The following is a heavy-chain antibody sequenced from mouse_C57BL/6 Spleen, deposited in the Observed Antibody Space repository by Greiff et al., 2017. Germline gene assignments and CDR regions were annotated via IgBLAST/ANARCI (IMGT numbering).Heavy chain of an antibody. Sequence: VQLQQSGAELVMPGASVKLSCKASGYTFTSYWMHWVKQRPGQGLEWIGEIDPSDSYTNYNQKFKGKSTLTVDKSSSTAYMQLSSLTSEDSAVYYCARRGIYDGSAWFAYWGQGTLVTVSA. CDR3: ARRGIYDGSAWFAY. V-gene: IGHV1-69*01. D-gene: IGHD2-3*01. CDR1: GYTFTSYW. J-gene: IGHJ3*01. CDR2: IDPSDSYT.